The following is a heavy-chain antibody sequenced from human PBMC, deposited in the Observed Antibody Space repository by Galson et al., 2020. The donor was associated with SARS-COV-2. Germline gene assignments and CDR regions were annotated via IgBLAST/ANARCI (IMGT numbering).Heavy chain of an antibody. Sequence: GGSLRLSCAASGFTFSTYWLHWVRHVPGKGLVWVSRINSDGSTTGYADSVKGRFTISRDNAKNTLYLQMNSLRAEDTAVYYCGRSSGSEQHWGQGNLVTVSS. CDR2: INSDGSTT. J-gene: IGHJ4*01. V-gene: IGHV3-74*01. CDR1: GFTFSTYW. D-gene: IGHD6-13*01. CDR3: GRSSGSEQH.